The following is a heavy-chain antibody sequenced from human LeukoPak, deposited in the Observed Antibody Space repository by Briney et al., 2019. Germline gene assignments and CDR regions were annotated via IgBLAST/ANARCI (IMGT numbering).Heavy chain of an antibody. CDR3: AKVLSLRHFDWVLYIDH. CDR2: LSGTGDST. J-gene: IGHJ4*02. Sequence: PGGSLRLSCAASGFTFSIYAMSWVRQAPGNGLERLSTLSGTGDSTYYADSVKGRYTISRDNSKNTLYLQMNSLRAEDKAVYYCAKVLSLRHFDWVLYIDHWGQGTLVTVSS. D-gene: IGHD3-9*01. V-gene: IGHV3-23*01. CDR1: GFTFSIYA.